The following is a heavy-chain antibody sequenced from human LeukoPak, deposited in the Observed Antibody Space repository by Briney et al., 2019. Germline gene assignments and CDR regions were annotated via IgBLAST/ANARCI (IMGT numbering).Heavy chain of an antibody. CDR2: ISYDGSNK. CDR3: ASESGSYDDY. Sequence: GGSVRVSCAASGFTFSSYGMHWVRQAPGKGLEWVGVISYDGSNKYYAHSVKGRFTISRDNPKNTLYLQMNSLRAEDTAVYYCASESGSYDDYWGQGTLVTVSS. CDR1: GFTFSSYG. J-gene: IGHJ4*02. D-gene: IGHD1-26*01. V-gene: IGHV3-30*03.